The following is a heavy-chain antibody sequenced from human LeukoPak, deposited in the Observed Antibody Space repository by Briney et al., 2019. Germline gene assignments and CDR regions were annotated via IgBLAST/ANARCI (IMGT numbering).Heavy chain of an antibody. CDR3: ARDLDDYNDFPPIFQY. V-gene: IGHV3-23*01. CDR1: GFTFSDYA. Sequence: GGSLRLSCVVSGFTFSDYAMSWVRQAPGKGLEWVSAISGGGTPTFYADSVKGRFITSRDNSKNTSYLQMNSLRVEDTAVYYCARDLDDYNDFPPIFQYWGQGTQVIVSS. J-gene: IGHJ1*01. CDR2: ISGGGTPT. D-gene: IGHD5-24*01.